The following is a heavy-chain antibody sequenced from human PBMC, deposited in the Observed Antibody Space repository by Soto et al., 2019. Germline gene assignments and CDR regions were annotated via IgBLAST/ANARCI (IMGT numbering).Heavy chain of an antibody. J-gene: IGHJ5*02. V-gene: IGHV1-3*01. CDR2: INAANGDT. D-gene: IGHD6-13*01. Sequence: WASVKVSCKASGYTFTSYGIHWVRQAPGQRLEWMGWINAANGDTKYSPKFQGRVTITRDTSASTAYMELSSLRSEDTAVYYCVRRHVSATGIDWFDPWGQGTLVTFSS. CDR3: VRRHVSATGIDWFDP. CDR1: GYTFTSYG.